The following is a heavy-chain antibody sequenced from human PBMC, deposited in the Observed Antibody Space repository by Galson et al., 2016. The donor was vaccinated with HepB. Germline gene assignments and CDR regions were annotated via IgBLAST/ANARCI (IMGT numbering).Heavy chain of an antibody. Sequence: LVKPTQTLTLTCTFSGFSLSSNGMRVSWIRQPPGKGLQWIGEINHSGNTNYNPSLKSRVTISVDTSKNQFSLKLNSVTAADTAAYYCARVSWGVRGMFYMDVWGEGATVTVSS. CDR1: GFSLSSNG. CDR2: INHSGNT. CDR3: ARVSWGVRGMFYMDV. D-gene: IGHD3-10*01. V-gene: IGHV4-34*01. J-gene: IGHJ6*03.